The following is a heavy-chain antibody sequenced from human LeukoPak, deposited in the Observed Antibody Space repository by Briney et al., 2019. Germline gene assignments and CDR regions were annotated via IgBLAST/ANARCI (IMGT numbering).Heavy chain of an antibody. CDR1: GFTFSDYY. J-gene: IGHJ4*02. D-gene: IGHD4-11*01. V-gene: IGHV3-11*06. Sequence: GGSLRLSCAASGFTFSDYYMSWIRQAPGKGLEWVSYISSSSSYTNYADSVKGRFTISRDNAKNSLYLQMNSLRAEDTAVYCCARGGRLPPECWGQGTLVTVSS. CDR2: ISSSSSYT. CDR3: ARGGRLPPEC.